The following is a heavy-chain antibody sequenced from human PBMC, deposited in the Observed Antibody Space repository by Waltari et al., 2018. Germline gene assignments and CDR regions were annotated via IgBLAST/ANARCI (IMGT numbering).Heavy chain of an antibody. D-gene: IGHD3-22*01. V-gene: IGHV4-34*01. CDR3: ARGGYYYDSSGYNG. CDR1: GGSFSGYY. J-gene: IGHJ1*01. Sequence: QVQLQQWGAGLLKPSETLSLTCAVYGGSFSGYYWSWIRQPPGKGLEWIGEINHSGSTNYTPSLKSRVTISVDTSKNQFSLKLSSVTAADTAVYYCARGGYYYDSSGYNGWGQGTLVTVSS. CDR2: INHSGST.